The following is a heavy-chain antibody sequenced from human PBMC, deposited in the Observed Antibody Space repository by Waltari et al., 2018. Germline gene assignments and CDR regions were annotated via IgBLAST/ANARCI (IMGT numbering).Heavy chain of an antibody. J-gene: IGHJ6*02. V-gene: IGHV4-59*01. CDR1: GGSISSYY. D-gene: IGHD3-3*01. CDR2: IYYSGST. Sequence: QVQLQESGPGLVKPSETLSLTCTVSGGSISSYYWSWIRQPPGKGLEWIGYIYYSGSTNYNPSRERRVTRSVDTSKNQFSLKLSSVTAADTAGYYCAREPRPPDFWSGYWGSYYYYGMDVWGQGTTVTVSS. CDR3: AREPRPPDFWSGYWGSYYYYGMDV.